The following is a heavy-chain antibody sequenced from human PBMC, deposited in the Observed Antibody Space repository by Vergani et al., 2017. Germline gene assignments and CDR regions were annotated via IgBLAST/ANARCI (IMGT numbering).Heavy chain of an antibody. CDR1: GGSISGTNL. D-gene: IGHD3-22*01. J-gene: IGHJ4*02. CDR3: ASNGYYCLDY. V-gene: IGHV4-4*03. Sequence: QVQLQESGPGLVKPPGTLSLTCAVSGGSISGTNLWSWVRQSPGKGLEWIGEIYHSGSTNYNPSLKSRVTKSVDKSKNQFSLKLSSVTAADTAVYYCASNGYYCLDYWGRGTLVTVSS. CDR2: IYHSGST.